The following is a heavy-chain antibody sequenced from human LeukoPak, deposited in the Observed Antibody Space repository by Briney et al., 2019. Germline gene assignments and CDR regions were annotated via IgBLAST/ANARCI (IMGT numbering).Heavy chain of an antibody. CDR1: GFTFTSYE. CDR2: ITTNGSPM. J-gene: IGHJ6*02. V-gene: IGHV3-48*03. Sequence: GGSLRLSCAASGFTFTSYEFHWVRQAPGKGLEWVSYITTNGSPMFYADSVKGRFIISRDKAKNSLYLQMDSLRAEDTAVYYCVRDLTYYNGVDVWGQGTTVTVSS. CDR3: VRDLTYYNGVDV.